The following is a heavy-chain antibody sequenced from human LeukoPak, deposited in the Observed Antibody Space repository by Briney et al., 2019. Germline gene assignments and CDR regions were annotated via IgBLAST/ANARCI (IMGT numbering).Heavy chain of an antibody. J-gene: IGHJ4*02. Sequence: GGSLRLSCAASGFTFTSHWMSWVRQAPGKGLEWVARMNLDGSEKYYVDSVKGRFTISRDNAKTSLYLEMNSLRAEDTAVYYCARDIGYDFWSGYPFDYWGQGTLVTVSS. CDR1: GFTFTSHW. V-gene: IGHV3-7*01. CDR3: ARDIGYDFWSGYPFDY. D-gene: IGHD3-3*01. CDR2: MNLDGSEK.